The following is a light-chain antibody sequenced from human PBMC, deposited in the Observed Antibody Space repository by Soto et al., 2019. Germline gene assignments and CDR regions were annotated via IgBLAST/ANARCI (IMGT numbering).Light chain of an antibody. Sequence: DIQMTQSPSTLSASVGDRVTITCRASQSISGWLAWYQQKPGKAPNLLIYDASSLESGVPSTLSGSESGTEFTLTISSLQPPDSATYYCQRYDSYPITFGQGTRLEIK. CDR3: QRYDSYPIT. V-gene: IGKV1-5*01. CDR1: QSISGW. CDR2: DAS. J-gene: IGKJ5*01.